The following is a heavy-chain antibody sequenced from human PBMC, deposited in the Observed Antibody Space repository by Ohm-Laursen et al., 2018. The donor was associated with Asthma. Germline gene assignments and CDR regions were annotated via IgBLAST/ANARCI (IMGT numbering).Heavy chain of an antibody. V-gene: IGHV3-30*18. D-gene: IGHD3-10*01. Sequence: SLRLSCTASGFTFSSYGMHWVRQAPGKGLEWVAVISYDGSNKYYADSVKGRFTISRDNSKNTLYLQMNSLRAEDTAVYYCAKDGLWFRESFFDYWGQGTLVTVS. CDR3: AKDGLWFRESFFDY. CDR1: GFTFSSYG. J-gene: IGHJ4*02. CDR2: ISYDGSNK.